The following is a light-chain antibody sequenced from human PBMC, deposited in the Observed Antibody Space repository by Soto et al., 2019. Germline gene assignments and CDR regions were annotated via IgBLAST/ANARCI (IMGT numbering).Light chain of an antibody. CDR1: SGDIGAYNY. CDR2: DVN. V-gene: IGLV2-11*01. J-gene: IGLJ3*02. CDR3: CSYAHTSRV. Sequence: QSALTQPRSVSGSPGQSVTFSCTGTSGDIGAYNYVSWYQFHPGKAPKMIIYDVNKRPSGVPDRCSGSKSGNTASLTISWLQAEDEDDYYCCSYAHTSRVFGGGTKLTVL.